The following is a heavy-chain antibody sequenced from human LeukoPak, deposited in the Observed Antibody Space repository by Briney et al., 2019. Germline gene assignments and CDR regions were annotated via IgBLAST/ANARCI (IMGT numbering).Heavy chain of an antibody. CDR1: GFTVSSNY. D-gene: IGHD2-15*01. V-gene: IGHV3-66*01. CDR3: ARDPRYCSGGSCYQFGY. J-gene: IGHJ4*02. Sequence: GGSLRLSCAASGFTVSSNYMSWVRQAPGKGLEWVSVIYSGGSTYYADSVKGRFTISRDNSKNTLYLQMNSLRAEDTAVYYCARDPRYCSGGSCYQFGYWGQGTLVTVSS. CDR2: IYSGGST.